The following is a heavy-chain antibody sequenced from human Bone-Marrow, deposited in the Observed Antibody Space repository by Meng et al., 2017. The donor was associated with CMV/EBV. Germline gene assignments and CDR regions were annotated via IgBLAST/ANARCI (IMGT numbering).Heavy chain of an antibody. V-gene: IGHV3-30*03. CDR3: ARDPSEYYHRASSIAARRRYYYDGMDV. D-gene: IGHD6-6*01. CDR2: ISYDGSNK. Sequence: GGSLRLSCAASGFTFSSYSMNWVRQAPGKGLEWVAVISYDGSNKYYADSVKGRFTISRDNSKNTLYLQMNSLRAEDTAVYYWARDPSEYYHRASSIAARRRYYYDGMDVWGQGSTV. CDR1: GFTFSSYS. J-gene: IGHJ6*02.